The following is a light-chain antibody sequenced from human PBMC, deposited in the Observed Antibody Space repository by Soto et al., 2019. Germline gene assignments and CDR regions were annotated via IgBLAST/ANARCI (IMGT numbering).Light chain of an antibody. CDR3: QQYGGSPWT. Sequence: EIVLTQSPGPLSLSPGERATLSCRASQSVSNNYLAWYQQKPGQAPRLLIYGASSRATGIPDRFSGSGSGTDFALTISRLEPEDFAVYHCQQYGGSPWTFGQGTKVEIK. CDR1: QSVSNNY. CDR2: GAS. V-gene: IGKV3-20*01. J-gene: IGKJ1*01.